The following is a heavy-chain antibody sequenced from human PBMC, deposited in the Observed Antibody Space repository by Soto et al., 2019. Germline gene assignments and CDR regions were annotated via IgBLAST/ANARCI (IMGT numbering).Heavy chain of an antibody. CDR2: ISSDGSHK. D-gene: IGHD1-26*01. CDR1: GFTVSDYN. CDR3: ARDGTPMVTLYTSDH. Sequence: QVQLVESGGGVVQPGRSLRLSCAASGFTVSDYNFHWVRQPPANGREMVALISSDGSHKYYADSVQGRFTISRDNSNHTLFIQLHSLSAEDTALYYCARDGTPMVTLYTSDHWGQVRLVTASS. V-gene: IGHV3-30-3*01. J-gene: IGHJ4*02.